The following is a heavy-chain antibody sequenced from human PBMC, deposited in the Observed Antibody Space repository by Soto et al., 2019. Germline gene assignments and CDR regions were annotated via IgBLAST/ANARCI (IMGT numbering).Heavy chain of an antibody. CDR1: GGTFSSYA. CDR3: ASGSYYDFWSGYYSVDY. D-gene: IGHD3-3*01. V-gene: IGHV1-69*13. Sequence: GASVKVSCKASGGTFSSYAISWVRQAPGQGLEWMGGIIPIFGTANYAQKFQGRVTITADESTSTAYMELSSLRSEDTAVYYCASGSYYDFWSGYYSVDYWGQGTLVTVSS. CDR2: IIPIFGTA. J-gene: IGHJ4*02.